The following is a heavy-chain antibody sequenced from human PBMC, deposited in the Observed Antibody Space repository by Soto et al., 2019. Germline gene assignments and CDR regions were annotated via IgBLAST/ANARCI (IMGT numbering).Heavy chain of an antibody. D-gene: IGHD3-10*01. CDR3: ARDPHPIILLVLGAVDI. CDR1: GFTFSSYA. Sequence: PGGSLRLSCAASGFTFSSYAMHWVRQAPGKGLEWVAVISYDGSNKYYADSVKGRFTISRDNSKNTLYLQMNSLRAEDTAVYYCARDPHPIILLVLGAVDIWCQGTMFTVPS. CDR2: ISYDGSNK. V-gene: IGHV3-30-3*01. J-gene: IGHJ3*02.